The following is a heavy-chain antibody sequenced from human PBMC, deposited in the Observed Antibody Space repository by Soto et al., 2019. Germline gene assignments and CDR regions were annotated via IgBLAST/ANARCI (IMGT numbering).Heavy chain of an antibody. CDR3: ARAIGSGSYHYNWFDP. J-gene: IGHJ5*02. Sequence: ASVKVSCKASGYTFTSYAMHWVRQAPGQRLEWMGWINAGNGNTKYSQKFQGRVTITRDTSASTAYMELSSLRSEDTAVYYCARAIGSGSYHYNWFDPWGQGTLVTVSS. CDR1: GYTFTSYA. V-gene: IGHV1-3*01. CDR2: INAGNGNT. D-gene: IGHD3-10*01.